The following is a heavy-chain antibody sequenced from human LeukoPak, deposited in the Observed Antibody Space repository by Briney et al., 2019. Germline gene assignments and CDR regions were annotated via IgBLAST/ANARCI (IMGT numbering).Heavy chain of an antibody. J-gene: IGHJ5*02. CDR1: GGSISSYY. CDR2: IYYSGST. CDR3: ARDIAAAGTWFDP. D-gene: IGHD6-13*01. V-gene: IGHV4-59*01. Sequence: SETLSLTCTVSGGSISSYYWSWIRQPPGKGLEWIGYIYYSGSTNYNPSLKSRVTISVDTSKNQFSLKLSSVTAADTAVYYSARDIAAAGTWFDPWGQGTLVTVSS.